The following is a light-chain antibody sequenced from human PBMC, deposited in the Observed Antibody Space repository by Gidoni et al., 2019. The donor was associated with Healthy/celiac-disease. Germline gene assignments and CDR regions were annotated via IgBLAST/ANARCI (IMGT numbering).Light chain of an antibody. V-gene: IGKV1-33*01. J-gene: IGKJ4*01. CDR1: QDISNY. CDR2: DAS. Sequence: DIQMTQSPSSLSAFVGDRVTITGQASQDISNYLNWYQQKPGKAPKLLIYDASNLEAGVPSRFSGSGSGTDFTFTISSLQPEDIATYYCQQYDNLPALTFGGGTKVEIK. CDR3: QQYDNLPALT.